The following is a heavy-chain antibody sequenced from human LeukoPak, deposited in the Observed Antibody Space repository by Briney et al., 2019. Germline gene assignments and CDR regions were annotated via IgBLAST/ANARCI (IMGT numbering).Heavy chain of an antibody. CDR3: ATQLSGWFDP. V-gene: IGHV4-39*01. Sequence: SETLSLTCTVSGGSISSSTYSWVWIRQPPGRGLEWIGSIYKTGSTFYNASLKSRLTISVDTSKNQFSLSLHSMSAADTAVYYCATQLSGWFDPWGQETLVTVSS. J-gene: IGHJ5*02. D-gene: IGHD2/OR15-2a*01. CDR1: GGSISSSTYS. CDR2: IYKTGST.